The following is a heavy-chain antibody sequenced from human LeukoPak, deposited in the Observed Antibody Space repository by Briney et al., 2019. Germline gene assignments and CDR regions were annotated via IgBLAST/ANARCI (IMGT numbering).Heavy chain of an antibody. J-gene: IGHJ5*02. CDR3: AREHGYSSGWYFVGPSEQESYNRFDP. D-gene: IGHD6-19*01. CDR2: IIPIFGTA. Sequence: ASVKVSCKASGGTFSSYAISWVRQAPGQGLEWMGGIIPIFGTANYAQKFQGRVMITTDESTSTAYMELSSLRSEDTAVYYCAREHGYSSGWYFVGPSEQESYNRFDPWGQGTLVTVSS. V-gene: IGHV1-69*05. CDR1: GGTFSSYA.